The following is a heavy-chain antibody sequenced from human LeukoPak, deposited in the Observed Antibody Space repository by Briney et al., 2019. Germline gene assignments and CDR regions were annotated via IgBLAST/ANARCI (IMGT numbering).Heavy chain of an antibody. V-gene: IGHV4-39*07. CDR3: ASQRITMVRGVTADFDY. CDR2: IYYSGST. D-gene: IGHD3-10*01. Sequence: SETLSLTCTVSGGSISSSSYYWGWIRQPPGKGLEWIGSIYYSGSTYYNPSLKSRVTISVDTSKNQFSLKLSSVTAADTAVYYCASQRITMVRGVTADFDYWGQGTLVTVSS. CDR1: GGSISSSSYY. J-gene: IGHJ4*02.